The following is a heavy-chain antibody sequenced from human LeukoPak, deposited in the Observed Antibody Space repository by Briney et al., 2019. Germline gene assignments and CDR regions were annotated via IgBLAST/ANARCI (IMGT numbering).Heavy chain of an antibody. CDR3: GRAPDYYGVDV. V-gene: IGHV1-46*01. J-gene: IGHJ6*02. Sequence: ASVKVSCKASGYTFTSYYIHWVRQAPGQGLEWMGIINPTGGSTTYAQKFQDRVTMTRDTSTSTVYMEVSSLRSEDTAVYYCGRAPDYYGVDVWGQGTTVTVSS. CDR1: GYTFTSYY. CDR2: INPTGGST.